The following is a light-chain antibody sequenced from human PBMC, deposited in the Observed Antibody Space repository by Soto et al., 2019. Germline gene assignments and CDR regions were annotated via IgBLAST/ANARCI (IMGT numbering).Light chain of an antibody. V-gene: IGKV1-27*01. CDR2: AAS. CDR1: QDISNY. CDR3: QRGPT. Sequence: DIQMTQSPSSLSASVGDRVTITCRASQDISNYLAWYQQRPGKVPKLLIYAASTLQSGVPSRFSGSGSGTAFTLTISSLQPEDVATYYCQRGPTFGQGTKVEIK. J-gene: IGKJ1*01.